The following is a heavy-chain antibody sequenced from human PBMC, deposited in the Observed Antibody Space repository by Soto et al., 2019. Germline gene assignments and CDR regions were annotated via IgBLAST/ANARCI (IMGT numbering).Heavy chain of an antibody. Sequence: SETLSLTCGVSGGSVISSSWWTWLRQSPGKGLEWIGEIYHAGSPNYNPSFQSRVIISLDKSKNNFYLRLTSVTAADAAIYYCARGSSFRGDFDIWGQGTMVTVSS. CDR2: IYHAGSP. D-gene: IGHD2-21*01. V-gene: IGHV4-4*02. CDR3: ARGSSFRGDFDI. CDR1: GGSVISSSW. J-gene: IGHJ3*02.